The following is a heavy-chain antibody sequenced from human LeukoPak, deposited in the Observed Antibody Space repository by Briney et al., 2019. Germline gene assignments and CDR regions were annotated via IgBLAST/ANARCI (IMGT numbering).Heavy chain of an antibody. J-gene: IGHJ6*02. CDR3: ARRADYYYHGMDV. CDR2: INPSGGST. CDR1: GYTFTSYY. Sequence: ASVNVSCEASGYTFTSYYMHWVRQATGQGLDWMGIINPSGGSTTYAQKFQGRVTMTRDTSTSTVYMELSSLRSEDTAEYYCARRADYYYHGMDVWGQGTTVTVSS. V-gene: IGHV1-46*01.